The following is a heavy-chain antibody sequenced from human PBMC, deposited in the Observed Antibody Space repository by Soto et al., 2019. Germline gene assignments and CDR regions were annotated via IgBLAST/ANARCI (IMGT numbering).Heavy chain of an antibody. D-gene: IGHD6-19*01. Sequence: QVQLVQSGAEVKKPGSSVKVSCKASGGTFSSYSINWVRQAPGQGLEWMGGIIPIFGTANYAQKFQGRVTITADESTSTAYMELSSLRSEDTAVYYCARDPPQGSGWYYFDYWGQGTLVTVSS. CDR2: IIPIFGTA. CDR1: GGTFSSYS. CDR3: ARDPPQGSGWYYFDY. V-gene: IGHV1-69*01. J-gene: IGHJ4*02.